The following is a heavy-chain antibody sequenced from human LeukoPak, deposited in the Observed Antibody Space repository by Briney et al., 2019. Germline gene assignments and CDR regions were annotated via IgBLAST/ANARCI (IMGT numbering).Heavy chain of an antibody. CDR1: GYTFTTYW. CDR3: ARSYYDSSGYYSLGVLDI. D-gene: IGHD3-22*01. CDR2: IYPGDSDT. V-gene: IGHV5-51*01. J-gene: IGHJ3*02. Sequence: GESLKISCKASGYTFTTYWIGWVRQMPGKSLEWMGIIYPGDSDTRYNPSFQGQVTISADNSISTAYLQWNSLKASDTAMYYCARSYYDSSGYYSLGVLDIWGQGTVVTVSS.